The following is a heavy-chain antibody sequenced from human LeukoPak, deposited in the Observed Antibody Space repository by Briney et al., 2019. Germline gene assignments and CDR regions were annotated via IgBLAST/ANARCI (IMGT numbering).Heavy chain of an antibody. CDR1: GYTFTSYY. V-gene: IGHV1-46*01. CDR3: ARDGGRSLQLMPSYYYYMDV. Sequence: ASVKVSCKASGYTFTSYYMHWVRQAPGQGLEWMGIINPSGGSTSYAQKFQGRVTMTRDMSTSTVYMELSSLRSEDTAVYYCARDGGRSLQLMPSYYYYMDVWGKGTTVTVSS. D-gene: IGHD5-24*01. CDR2: INPSGGST. J-gene: IGHJ6*03.